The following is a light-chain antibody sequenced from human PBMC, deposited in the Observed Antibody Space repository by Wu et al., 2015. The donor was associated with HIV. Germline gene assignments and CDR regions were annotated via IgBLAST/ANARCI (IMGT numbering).Light chain of an antibody. Sequence: EIVLTQSPGTLSLSPGERATLSCRASQSFSSSYLAWYQQKPGQAPRLLMYGGVSRAAGIPDRFSGSGPGPDFTLTISRVEPEDFAVYYCQQTGTSPYSFGQGTKLDIK. CDR1: QSFSSSY. V-gene: IGKV3-20*01. CDR2: GGV. J-gene: IGKJ2*03. CDR3: QQTGTSPYS.